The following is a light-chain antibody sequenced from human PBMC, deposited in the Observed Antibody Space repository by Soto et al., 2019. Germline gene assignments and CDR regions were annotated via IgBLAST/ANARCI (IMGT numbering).Light chain of an antibody. CDR1: QSISSW. V-gene: IGKV1-5*03. Sequence: DIQMTQSPSTLSASVGDRVTITCRASQSISSWLAWYQQKPGKAPKLLIYEASNLESWVPSRFSGSGSGTEFTLTISSLQPDDFATYYCQQSNNYPWTFGQGTKVEIK. CDR2: EAS. J-gene: IGKJ1*01. CDR3: QQSNNYPWT.